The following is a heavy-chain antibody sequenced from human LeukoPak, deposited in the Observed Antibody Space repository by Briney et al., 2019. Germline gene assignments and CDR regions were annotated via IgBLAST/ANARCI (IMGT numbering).Heavy chain of an antibody. D-gene: IGHD4-23*01. J-gene: IGHJ3*02. V-gene: IGHV3-7*01. CDR2: IKQDGSEK. Sequence: GGSLRLSCAASGFTFSSYWMSWVRQAPGKGLEWVANIKQDGSEKYYVDSVKGRFTISRDNAKNSLYLQMNSLRAEDMAVYYCARVGSNDAFDIWGQGTMVTVSS. CDR3: ARVGSNDAFDI. CDR1: GFTFSSYW.